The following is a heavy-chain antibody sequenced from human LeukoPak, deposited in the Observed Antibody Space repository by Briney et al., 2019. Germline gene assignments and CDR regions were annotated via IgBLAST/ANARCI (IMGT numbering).Heavy chain of an antibody. V-gene: IGHV3-15*01. Sequence: KPGGSLRLSCAASGFTFSNAWMSWVPQAPGKGLEWVGRIKSKTDGCTTDYAAPVKGRFTISSDDSKNTLYLQMNSRKTEDTAVYYCTTGIAAAGFDYWGQGTLVTVSS. CDR2: IKSKTDGCTT. CDR1: GFTFSNAW. CDR3: TTGIAAAGFDY. D-gene: IGHD6-13*01. J-gene: IGHJ4*02.